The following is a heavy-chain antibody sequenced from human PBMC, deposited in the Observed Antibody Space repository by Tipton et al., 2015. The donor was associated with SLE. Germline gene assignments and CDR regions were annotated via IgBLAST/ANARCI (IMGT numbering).Heavy chain of an antibody. CDR2: IYYSGST. CDR3: ARGTTADTYYYDGMDV. Sequence: TLSLTCTVSGGSISSYYWSWIRQPPGKGLEWIGYIYYSGSTNYNPSLKSRVTISVDTSKNQFSLNLSSVTAADTAVYYCARGTTADTYYYDGMDVWGQGTTVTVSS. D-gene: IGHD1-1*01. CDR1: GGSISSYY. J-gene: IGHJ6*02. V-gene: IGHV4-59*01.